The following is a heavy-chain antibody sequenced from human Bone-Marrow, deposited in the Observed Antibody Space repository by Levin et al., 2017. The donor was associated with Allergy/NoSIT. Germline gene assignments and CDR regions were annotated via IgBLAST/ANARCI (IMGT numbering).Heavy chain of an antibody. Sequence: GESLKISCKVSGYTLTELSMHWVRQAPGKGLEWMGGFDPEDGETIYAQKFQGRVTMTEDTSTDTAYMELSSLRSEDTAVYYCATFPPYYYGSGSYYHLDYWGQGTLVTVSS. CDR1: GYTLTELS. V-gene: IGHV1-24*01. CDR3: ATFPPYYYGSGSYYHLDY. J-gene: IGHJ4*02. D-gene: IGHD3-10*01. CDR2: FDPEDGET.